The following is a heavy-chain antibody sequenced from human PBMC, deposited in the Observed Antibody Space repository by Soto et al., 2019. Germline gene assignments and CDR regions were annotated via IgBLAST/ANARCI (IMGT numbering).Heavy chain of an antibody. Sequence: QLQLEESGPELVKPSETLPLTCTVSGDPISSSSYYWGWIRQTPGKGLEWIGNIYNTGTTFYNPSLKSRVTISVDTSKNQFSLRLMSVTAADTAVYYCARRGSGSSFDYWGQGTLVTVSS. CDR2: IYNTGTT. D-gene: IGHD3-10*01. J-gene: IGHJ4*02. V-gene: IGHV4-39*01. CDR1: GDPISSSSYY. CDR3: ARRGSGSSFDY.